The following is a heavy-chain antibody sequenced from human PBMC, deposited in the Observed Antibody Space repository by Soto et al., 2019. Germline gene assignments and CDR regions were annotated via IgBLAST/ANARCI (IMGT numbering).Heavy chain of an antibody. CDR1: GFSFSSYW. J-gene: IGHJ3*02. CDR3: ANQSSLRPFDI. Sequence: EVQLVESGGGLVQPGGSLRLSCADSGFSFSSYWMHWVRQAPGKGLVWVSRIKSDGSSTTYADSVKGRFTISRDNAKNTLYLQMNSLRAEDTAVYYCANQSSLRPFDIWGQGTMVTVSS. CDR2: IKSDGSST. D-gene: IGHD1-26*01. V-gene: IGHV3-74*01.